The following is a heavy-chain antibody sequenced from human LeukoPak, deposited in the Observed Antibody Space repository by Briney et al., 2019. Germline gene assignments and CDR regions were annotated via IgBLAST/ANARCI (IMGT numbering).Heavy chain of an antibody. Sequence: SETLSLTCAVYGGSFSGYYWSWIRQPPGKGLEWIGEINHSGSTNYNPSLKSRVTISVDTSKNQFSLNLNSVTAADTAVYYCARGGDGYTLPFDYWGQGTLVTVSS. V-gene: IGHV4-34*01. CDR3: ARGGDGYTLPFDY. J-gene: IGHJ4*02. CDR2: INHSGST. D-gene: IGHD5-24*01. CDR1: GGSFSGYY.